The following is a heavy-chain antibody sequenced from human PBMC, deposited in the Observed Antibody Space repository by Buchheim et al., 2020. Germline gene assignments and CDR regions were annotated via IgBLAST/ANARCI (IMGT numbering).Heavy chain of an antibody. CDR3: ARNSYGYYYYYGMDV. J-gene: IGHJ6*02. Sequence: QLQLQESGPGLVKPSETLSLTCTVSGGSISSSSYYWGWIRQPPGKGLEWIGSIYYSGSTYYNPSLQSRVTISVDTSKNQFSLKLSSVTAADTAVYYCARNSYGYYYYYGMDVWGQGTT. CDR1: GGSISSSSYY. D-gene: IGHD5-18*01. CDR2: IYYSGST. V-gene: IGHV4-39*01.